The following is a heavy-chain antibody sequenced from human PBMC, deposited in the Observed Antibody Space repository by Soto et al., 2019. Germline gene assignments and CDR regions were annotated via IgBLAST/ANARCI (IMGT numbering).Heavy chain of an antibody. Sequence: ASVKVSRKASLYTFTSYYMHGVRQARAQGVEWMGIINLSGGSTSYAQKHQGRVTMNRDTSTSTVYMGLRSLRSEDTAVYYCALDILATIGPNYYGMDVWGQGTTVTVSS. J-gene: IGHJ6*02. CDR2: INLSGGST. V-gene: IGHV1-46*01. CDR1: LYTFTSYY. CDR3: ALDILATIGPNYYGMDV. D-gene: IGHD5-12*01.